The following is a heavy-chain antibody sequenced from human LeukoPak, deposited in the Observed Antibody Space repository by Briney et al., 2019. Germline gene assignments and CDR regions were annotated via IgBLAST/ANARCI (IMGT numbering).Heavy chain of an antibody. Sequence: PSETLSLTCTVSGGSISSGDYYWSWIRQPPGKGLEWIGYIYYSGSTYYNPSLKSRVTISVDTSKNQFSQKLSSVTAADTAVYYCARVADLGYCSSTSCYTLKRHFDYWGQGTLVTVSS. CDR2: IYYSGST. CDR1: GGSISSGDYY. V-gene: IGHV4-30-4*08. D-gene: IGHD2-2*02. J-gene: IGHJ4*02. CDR3: ARVADLGYCSSTSCYTLKRHFDY.